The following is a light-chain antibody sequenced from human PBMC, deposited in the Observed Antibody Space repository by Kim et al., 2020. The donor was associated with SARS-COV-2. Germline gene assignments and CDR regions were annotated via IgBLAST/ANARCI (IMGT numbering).Light chain of an antibody. CDR3: QTWGTGIRV. CDR1: SGNSSYA. CDR2: LNSDGSH. Sequence: SVKLTGTLSSGNSSYAIAWHQQQPEKGPRYLMKLNSDGSHSKGDGIPDRFSGSSSGAERYLTISSLQSEDEADYYCQTWGTGIRVFGGGTQLTVL. J-gene: IGLJ3*02. V-gene: IGLV4-69*01.